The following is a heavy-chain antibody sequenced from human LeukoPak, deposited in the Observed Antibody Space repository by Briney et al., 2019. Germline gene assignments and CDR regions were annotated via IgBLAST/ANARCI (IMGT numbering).Heavy chain of an antibody. J-gene: IGHJ4*01. D-gene: IGHD1-26*01. Sequence: GGSLRLSCAASGFTFSSYSMNWVRQAPGKGLEWVSSISSSSSYIYYAASVKGRFTISRDNAKNSLYLQMNSLRAEDTAVYYCARDGGGATPSFDYWGHGTLVTASS. V-gene: IGHV3-21*01. CDR1: GFTFSSYS. CDR2: ISSSSSYI. CDR3: ARDGGGATPSFDY.